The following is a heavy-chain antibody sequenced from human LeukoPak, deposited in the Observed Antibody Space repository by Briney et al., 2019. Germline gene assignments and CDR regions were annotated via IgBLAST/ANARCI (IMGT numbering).Heavy chain of an antibody. CDR3: ARDLLAPFDY. Sequence: GRSLRLSCAASGFTFSSYSMNWVRQAPGKGLEWVSYISSSSSTIYYADSVKGRFTISRDNAKNSLYLQMNSLRAEDTAVYYCARDLLAPFDYWGQGTLVTVSS. CDR2: ISSSSSTI. V-gene: IGHV3-48*01. J-gene: IGHJ4*02. D-gene: IGHD3-3*02. CDR1: GFTFSSYS.